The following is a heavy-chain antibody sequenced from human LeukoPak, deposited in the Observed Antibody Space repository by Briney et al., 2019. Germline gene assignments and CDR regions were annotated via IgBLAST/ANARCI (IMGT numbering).Heavy chain of an antibody. CDR1: GFTFSSYS. CDR3: ARVTVGATADYLDY. D-gene: IGHD1-26*01. J-gene: IGHJ4*02. Sequence: QPGGSLRLSCAASGFTFSSYSMNWVRQAPGKGLEWVSYISGSGGSIYYADSVKGRFTISGDNGRNSLYLQMNNLRAEDTALYYCARVTVGATADYLDYWGQGSLVTVSS. V-gene: IGHV3-48*01. CDR2: ISGSGGSI.